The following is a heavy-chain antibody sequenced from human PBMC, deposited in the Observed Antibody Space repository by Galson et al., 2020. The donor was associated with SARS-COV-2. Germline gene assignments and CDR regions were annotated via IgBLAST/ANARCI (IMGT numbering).Heavy chain of an antibody. D-gene: IGHD5-12*01. V-gene: IGHV3-30*04. CDR2: ISYDGRDT. J-gene: IGHJ4*02. CDR1: GFSLSDYA. CDR3: ARDRNGPIEWLRLFDS. Sequence: GESLKISCAASGFSLSDYAMHWVRQAPGKGPQWVAVISYDGRDTSYADSLKGRFTISRDNSKNTLSLQMNNLRVEDTAVYYCARDRNGPIEWLRLFDSWGPGTLVSVSS.